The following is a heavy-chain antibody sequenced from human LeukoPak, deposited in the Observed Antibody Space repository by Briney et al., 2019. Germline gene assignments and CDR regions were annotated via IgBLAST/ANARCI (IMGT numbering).Heavy chain of an antibody. CDR2: IYYSGST. V-gene: IGHV4-38-2*02. CDR1: GVSISRDYY. CDR3: AREYGSGSSFHPVLDL. J-gene: IGHJ4*02. D-gene: IGHD3-10*01. Sequence: SETLSLTCTVSGVSISRDYYGIGFRQPPGKGLEWIGSIYYSGSTYYNPSLKSRVTISVETSKNQFSLKLNSLNAGETAVYCCAREYGSGSSFHPVLDLWGEGTLVTVSS.